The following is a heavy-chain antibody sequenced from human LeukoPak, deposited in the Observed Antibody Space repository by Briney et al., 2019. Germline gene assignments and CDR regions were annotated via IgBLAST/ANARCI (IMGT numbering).Heavy chain of an antibody. D-gene: IGHD2-2*01. CDR2: ISYDGTNK. V-gene: IGHV3-30-3*01. CDR1: GFTFSNYA. J-gene: IGHJ5*02. Sequence: GGSLRLSCAPPGFTFSNYAMHWVRQAPGKGLECVAVISYDGTNKYYADSVKGRFTISRDNSKNTLYLQMSSLRPEDTAVYYCARGIRGSSATHWQNWFDPWGQGTLVTVSS. CDR3: ARGIRGSSATHWQNWFDP.